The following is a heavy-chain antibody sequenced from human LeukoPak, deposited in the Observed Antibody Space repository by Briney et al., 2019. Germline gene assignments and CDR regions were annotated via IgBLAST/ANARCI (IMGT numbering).Heavy chain of an antibody. V-gene: IGHV3-23*01. Sequence: GGSLRLSCAASGFIFSSYTMTWVRQAPGKGLEWVSAISGSGGSTDYADSVKGRFTISRDNSKNTLYLQINSLRAEDTAVYYCAKPRVPSISWYFPFDHWGQGTLVTVSS. J-gene: IGHJ4*02. CDR3: AKPRVPSISWYFPFDH. D-gene: IGHD6-13*01. CDR2: ISGSGGST. CDR1: GFIFSSYT.